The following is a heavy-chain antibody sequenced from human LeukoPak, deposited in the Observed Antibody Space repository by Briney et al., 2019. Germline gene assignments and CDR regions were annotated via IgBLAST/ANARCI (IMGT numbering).Heavy chain of an antibody. CDR1: AFTFSDYY. J-gene: IGHJ4*02. CDR2: ISSSGSTI. CDR3: AREFYDSSGYYYSFDY. Sequence: PRGSLRLSCAASAFTFSDYYISCVRQPPGKGLEWVSYISSSGSTIYYADSVKGRFTISRDKAKNSLYLQMNSLRAEDTAVYYCAREFYDSSGYYYSFDYWGQGTLVTVSS. V-gene: IGHV3-11*01. D-gene: IGHD3-22*01.